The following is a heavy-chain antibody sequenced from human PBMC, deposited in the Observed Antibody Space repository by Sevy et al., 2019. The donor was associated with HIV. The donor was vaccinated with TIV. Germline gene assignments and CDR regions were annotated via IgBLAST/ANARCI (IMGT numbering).Heavy chain of an antibody. CDR1: GGTFDTYS. Sequence: ASVKVSCKASGGTFDTYSISWLRQAPGQGLAWMGGITPFFGTTKYAHKFQGRVTITADGSTNTAYMELSSLRSEDSAVYYCARDRDVTFGGGDAFDIWGQGTLVTVSS. D-gene: IGHD3-16*01. V-gene: IGHV1-69*13. CDR3: ARDRDVTFGGGDAFDI. J-gene: IGHJ3*02. CDR2: ITPFFGTT.